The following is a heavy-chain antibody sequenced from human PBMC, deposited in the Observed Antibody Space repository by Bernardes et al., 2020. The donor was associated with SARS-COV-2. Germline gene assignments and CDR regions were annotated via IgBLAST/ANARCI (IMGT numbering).Heavy chain of an antibody. J-gene: IGHJ6*02. V-gene: IGHV4-39*01. Sequence: SETLSLTCSVSGDSIRTSDYYWGWIRRPPGKGLEWIGSRYRDGSTYYDPSLKSRVTISADTSKNQFSLKLTSVTSTDTAVYFCARHVYSYDITGGMDVWGQGTTVTGSS. CDR1: GDSIRTSDYY. CDR2: RYRDGST. CDR3: ARHVYSYDITGGMDV. D-gene: IGHD3-9*01.